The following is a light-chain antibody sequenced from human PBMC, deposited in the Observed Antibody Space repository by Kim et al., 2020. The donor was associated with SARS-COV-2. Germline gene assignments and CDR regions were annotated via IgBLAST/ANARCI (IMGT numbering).Light chain of an antibody. CDR3: QQYYSSPPT. Sequence: DIVMTQSPDSLAVSLGEKATTTCKSSQSVLYSSNNKNYLAWYQQKPGQPPKLLIYWASTRESGVPDRFSGSGSGTDFTLTISSLQAEDVAVYYCQQYYSSPPTLGQGTNLEL. CDR1: QSVLYSSNNKNY. V-gene: IGKV4-1*01. CDR2: WAS. J-gene: IGKJ2*01.